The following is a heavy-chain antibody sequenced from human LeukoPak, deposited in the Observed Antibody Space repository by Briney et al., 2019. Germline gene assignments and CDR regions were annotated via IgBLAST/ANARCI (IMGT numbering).Heavy chain of an antibody. V-gene: IGHV4-38-2*02. J-gene: IGHJ4*02. CDR1: GYSISSGYY. Sequence: SETLSLTCTVSGYSISSGYYWGWIRQPPGKGLEWIGSIYHSGSTNYSPSLKSRVTISIDTSRNQFSLKLSSVTAADTAIYYCARVGRGYSHGDWGQGTLVTVSS. CDR2: IYHSGST. D-gene: IGHD5-18*01. CDR3: ARVGRGYSHGD.